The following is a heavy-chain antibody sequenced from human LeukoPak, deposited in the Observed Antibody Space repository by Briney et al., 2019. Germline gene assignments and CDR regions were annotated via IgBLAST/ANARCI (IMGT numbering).Heavy chain of an antibody. J-gene: IGHJ4*02. CDR1: GFTFSSYA. Sequence: QVGGSLRLSCAASGFTFSSYAMHWVRQAPGKGLEWVAVISYDGSNKYYADSVKGRFTISRDNSKNTLYLQMNSLRAEDTAVYYCARRYYYDSSGYYYSLDYWGQGTLVTVSS. CDR2: ISYDGSNK. CDR3: ARRYYYDSSGYYYSLDY. V-gene: IGHV3-30-3*01. D-gene: IGHD3-22*01.